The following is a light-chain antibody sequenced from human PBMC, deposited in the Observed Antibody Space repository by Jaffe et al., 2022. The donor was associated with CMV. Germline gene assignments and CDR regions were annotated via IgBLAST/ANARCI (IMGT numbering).Light chain of an antibody. V-gene: IGKV3-15*01. CDR3: QQYKSWPPGYT. CDR1: QSISSN. Sequence: EIVMTQSPATLSVSPGERATLSCRASQSISSNLAWYQQRPGQAPRLLIYGASTRATDIPARFSGSGSGTEFTLTINSLQSEDFAVYYCQQYKSWPPGYTFGQGTKLEIK. J-gene: IGKJ2*01. CDR2: GAS.